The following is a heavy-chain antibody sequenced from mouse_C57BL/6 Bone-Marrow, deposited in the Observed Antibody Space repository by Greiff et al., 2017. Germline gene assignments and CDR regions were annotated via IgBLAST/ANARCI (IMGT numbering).Heavy chain of an antibody. CDR3: ARAFYYGSSLDAMDY. V-gene: IGHV1-63*01. Sequence: QVQLQQSGAELVRPGTSVKMSCKASGYTFTNYWIGWAKQRPGHGLEWIGDIYPGGGYTTYTAQFKGKATLTADKSSSTACMQFSSLTSADSAIYYCARAFYYGSSLDAMDYWGQGTSVTVSS. J-gene: IGHJ4*01. CDR2: IYPGGGYT. D-gene: IGHD1-1*01. CDR1: GYTFTNYW.